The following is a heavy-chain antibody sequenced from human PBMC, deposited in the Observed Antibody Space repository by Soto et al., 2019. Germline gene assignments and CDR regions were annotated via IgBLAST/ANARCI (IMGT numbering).Heavy chain of an antibody. CDR3: ARGHYGSGSYYNVRNWFDP. CDR2: INHSGST. D-gene: IGHD3-10*01. Sequence: SETLSLTCAVYGGSFSGYYWSWIRQPPGKGLEWIGEINHSGSTNYNPSLKSRVTISVDTSKNQFSLKLSYVTAADTAVYYCARGHYGSGSYYNVRNWFDPWGQGTLVTVSS. CDR1: GGSFSGYY. V-gene: IGHV4-34*01. J-gene: IGHJ5*02.